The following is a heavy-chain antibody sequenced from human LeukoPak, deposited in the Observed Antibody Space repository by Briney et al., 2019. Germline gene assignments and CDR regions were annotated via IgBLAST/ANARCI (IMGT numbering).Heavy chain of an antibody. CDR3: ARDGYSSSWYYLDY. D-gene: IGHD6-13*01. Sequence: ASVTVSFTASGYTFTIYAMHWVRQAPGQRLEWMGWISAYNGNTNYAQKLQGRVTMTTDTSTSTAYMELRSLRSDDTAVYYCARDGYSSSWYYLDYWGQGTLVTVSS. J-gene: IGHJ4*02. CDR2: ISAYNGNT. V-gene: IGHV1-18*01. CDR1: GYTFTIYA.